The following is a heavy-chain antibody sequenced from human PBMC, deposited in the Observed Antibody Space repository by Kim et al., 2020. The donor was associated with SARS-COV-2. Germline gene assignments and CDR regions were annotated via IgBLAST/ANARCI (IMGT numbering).Heavy chain of an antibody. CDR3: AKDRVWEVPAAMLHYYYG. V-gene: IGHV3-30*18. CDR2: ISYDGSNK. J-gene: IGHJ6*01. D-gene: IGHD2-2*01. CDR1: GFTFSSYG. Sequence: GGSLRLSCAASGFTFSSYGMHWVRQAPGKGLEWVAVISYDGSNKYYADSVKGRFTISRDNSKNTLYLQMNSLRAEDTAVYYCAKDRVWEVPAAMLHYYYG.